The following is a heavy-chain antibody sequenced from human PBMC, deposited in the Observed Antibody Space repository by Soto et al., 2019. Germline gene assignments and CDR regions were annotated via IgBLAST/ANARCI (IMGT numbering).Heavy chain of an antibody. CDR1: GGSISSGGYS. J-gene: IGHJ5*02. D-gene: IGHD3-10*01. Sequence: SETLSLTCAVSGGSISSGGYSWSWIRQPPGKGLEWIGYIYHSGSTYYNPSLKSRVTISVDRSKNQFSLKLSSVTAADTAGYYCAMLTMVRGAPGWFDPWGQGTLVTVSS. CDR2: IYHSGST. V-gene: IGHV4-30-2*01. CDR3: AMLTMVRGAPGWFDP.